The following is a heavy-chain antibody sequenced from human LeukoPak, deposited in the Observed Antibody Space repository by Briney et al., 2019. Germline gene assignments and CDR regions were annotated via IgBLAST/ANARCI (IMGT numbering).Heavy chain of an antibody. CDR2: IKQDGSEK. J-gene: IGHJ3*01. CDR3: ATFRFLGT. D-gene: IGHD3-3*01. CDR1: GFTFSFYW. V-gene: IGHV3-7*03. Sequence: PGGSLRLSCAASGFTFSFYWMSWVRLAPGKGLEWVANIKQDGSEKYYVDSVKGRFTISRDNPENSLYLQMNSLRAEDTAVYYCATFRFLGTWGQGTMVTVST.